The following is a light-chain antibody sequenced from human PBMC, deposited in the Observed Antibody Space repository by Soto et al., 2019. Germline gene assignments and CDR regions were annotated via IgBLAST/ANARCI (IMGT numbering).Light chain of an antibody. CDR3: RSYTTSSTVL. CDR1: SSNVGAYNY. J-gene: IGLJ2*01. CDR2: HVS. Sequence: QSALTPPASVSGSPGQSITIPCTGTSSNVGAYNYVSWYQQHPGKVPKLLIYHVSNRPSGVSNRFSGSKSGDTASLTISGLQAEDEAEYYCRSYTTSSTVLFGGGTKLTVL. V-gene: IGLV2-14*03.